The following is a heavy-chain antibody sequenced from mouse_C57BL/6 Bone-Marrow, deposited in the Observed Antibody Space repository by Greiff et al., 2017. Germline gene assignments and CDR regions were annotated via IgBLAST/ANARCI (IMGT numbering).Heavy chain of an antibody. CDR1: GYTFTDYY. V-gene: IGHV1-76*01. Sequence: QVQLQQSGAELVRPGASVKLSCTASGYTFTDYYINWVKQRPGQGLEWIARIYPGSGNTYYNEKFKGKATLTAEKSSSTAYMQLSSLTSEDSAVYYCARSLKGDYWGQGTTLTVSS. J-gene: IGHJ2*01. CDR3: ARSLKGDY. CDR2: IYPGSGNT.